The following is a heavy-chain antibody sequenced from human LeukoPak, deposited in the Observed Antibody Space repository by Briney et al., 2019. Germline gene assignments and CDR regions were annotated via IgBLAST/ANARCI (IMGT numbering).Heavy chain of an antibody. J-gene: IGHJ4*02. V-gene: IGHV4-4*02. CDR1: GGSISSTNW. CDR2: ISLSGLT. CDR3: ASLYYYGSGSGLGY. D-gene: IGHD3-10*01. Sequence: SETLSLTCGVSGGSISSTNWWSWVRQPPGQGLEWIGEISLSGLTNYNPSLRSRVTISVDTSKNQFSLKLSSVTAADTAVYYCASLYYYGSGSGLGYWGQGTLVTVSS.